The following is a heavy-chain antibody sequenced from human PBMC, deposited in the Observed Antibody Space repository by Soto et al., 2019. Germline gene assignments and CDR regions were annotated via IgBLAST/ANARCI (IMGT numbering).Heavy chain of an antibody. Sequence: SETLSLTCTVSGGSISSGDYYWNWIRQPPGKGLEWIGYIYYTGSTHYNPPRKIRVTTSVDTTKIQFSLKLSSAAAAATAVYSCGTQVVDTALDYWGQGTLVTVSS. D-gene: IGHD5-18*01. J-gene: IGHJ4*02. V-gene: IGHV4-30-4*01. CDR3: GTQVVDTALDY. CDR2: IYYTGST. CDR1: GGSISSGDYY.